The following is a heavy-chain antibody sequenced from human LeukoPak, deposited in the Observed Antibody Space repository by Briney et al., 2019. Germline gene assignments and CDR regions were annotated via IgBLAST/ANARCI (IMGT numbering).Heavy chain of an antibody. D-gene: IGHD4-17*01. Sequence: PGGSLRLSCAASGFTFSSYSMNWVRQAPGKGLEWVSSISSSSSYIYYADSVKGRFTISIDNAKNSLYLQMNSLRAEDAAVYYCARGDDYDDAFDIWGQGTMVTVSS. CDR1: GFTFSSYS. V-gene: IGHV3-21*01. CDR3: ARGDDYDDAFDI. CDR2: ISSSSSYI. J-gene: IGHJ3*02.